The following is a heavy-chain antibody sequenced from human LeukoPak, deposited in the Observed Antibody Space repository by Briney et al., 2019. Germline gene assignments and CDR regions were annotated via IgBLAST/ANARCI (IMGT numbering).Heavy chain of an antibody. CDR2: ISGSGGST. D-gene: IGHD2-2*01. V-gene: IGHV3-23*01. Sequence: PGGSLRLSCAASGFTFSSYAISWVRQAPGKGLEWVSAISGSGGSTYYADSVKGRFTISRDNSKNTLYLQMNSLRAEDTAVYYCAKDPCSSTSCYPYNWFDPWGQGTLVTVSS. CDR3: AKDPCSSTSCYPYNWFDP. CDR1: GFTFSSYA. J-gene: IGHJ5*02.